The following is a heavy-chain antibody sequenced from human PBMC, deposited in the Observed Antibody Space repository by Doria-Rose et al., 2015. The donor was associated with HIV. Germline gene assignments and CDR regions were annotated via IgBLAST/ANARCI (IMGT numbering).Heavy chain of an antibody. CDR2: INWNGGST. J-gene: IGHJ5*02. V-gene: IGHV3-20*04. CDR3: AREVRSTIDARGNWFDP. Sequence: FQLVQSGGGVVRPGGSLRLSRAASGFTFDDYGMTWVRQAPGKGLEWVSNINWNGGSTGYADSVKGRFTISRDNAKNSLYLQMNNLRAEDTALYYCAREVRSTIDARGNWFDPWGQGTLVTVSA. CDR1: GFTFDDYG. D-gene: IGHD6-6*01.